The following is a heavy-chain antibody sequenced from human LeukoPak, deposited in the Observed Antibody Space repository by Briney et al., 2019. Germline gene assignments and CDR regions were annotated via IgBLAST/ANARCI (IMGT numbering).Heavy chain of an antibody. CDR2: ISPYNGNT. CDR3: AREFPGLLPAAPRGYYFNY. V-gene: IGHV1-18*01. Sequence: GASVKVSCKASGYTFTSYGISWVRQAPGQGLEWMGWISPYNGNTNYVQKLQGRVTMTTDTSTSTAYMEVRSLRSDDTAVYYCAREFPGLLPAAPRGYYFNYWGQGTLVTVSS. D-gene: IGHD2-2*01. CDR1: GYTFTSYG. J-gene: IGHJ4*02.